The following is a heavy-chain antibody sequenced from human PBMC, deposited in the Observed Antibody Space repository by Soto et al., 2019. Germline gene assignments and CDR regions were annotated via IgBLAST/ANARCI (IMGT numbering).Heavy chain of an antibody. CDR2: ISYDGSNK. V-gene: IGHV3-30*18. CDR3: AKDPPVVVIAMTQSYYFDY. CDR1: GFTFSSYG. Sequence: GGSLRLSCAASGFTFSSYGMHWVRQAPGKGLEWVAVISYDGSNKYYADSVKGRFTISRDNSKNTLYLQMNSLRAEDTAVYYCAKDPPVVVIAMTQSYYFDYWGQGTLVTVSS. D-gene: IGHD2-21*01. J-gene: IGHJ4*02.